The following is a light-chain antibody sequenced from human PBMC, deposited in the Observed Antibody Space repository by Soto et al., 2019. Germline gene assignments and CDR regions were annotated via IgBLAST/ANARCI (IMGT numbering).Light chain of an antibody. V-gene: IGKV1-9*01. CDR1: QAITNN. CDR2: EES. Sequence: DIHLTQSPSSLSASVGDRVTITCRASQAITNNLAWYQQKPGNPPRLLIYEESTLHGGVPSRFSGRKVGTQFILTIDSLQPEDFATYYCQQVKSYPRTFGGGTKVESK. J-gene: IGKJ4*01. CDR3: QQVKSYPRT.